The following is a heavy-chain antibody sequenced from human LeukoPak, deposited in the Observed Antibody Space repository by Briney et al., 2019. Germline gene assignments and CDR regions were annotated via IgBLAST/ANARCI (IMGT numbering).Heavy chain of an antibody. V-gene: IGHV3-30-3*01. J-gene: IGHJ6*02. D-gene: IGHD5-18*01. CDR3: ARDQRGFRNGLPYYYYYGMDV. CDR2: ISYDGSNK. Sequence: GGSLRLSCAASGFTFSNYAMHWVRQAPGKGLEWVAVISYDGSNKYYADSVKGRFTISRDNSKNTLYLQMNSLRAEDTAVYYCARDQRGFRNGLPYYYYYGMDVWGQGTTVTVSS. CDR1: GFTFSNYA.